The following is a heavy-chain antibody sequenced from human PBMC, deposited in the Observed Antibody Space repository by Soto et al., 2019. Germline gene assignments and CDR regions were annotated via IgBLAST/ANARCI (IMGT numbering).Heavy chain of an antibody. CDR1: GFIFRNFG. CDR2: ISGDGNDK. D-gene: IGHD1-26*01. Sequence: QVQLGDSGGGGVQPGRSLRLSCAASGFIFRNFGMHWVRRAPGKGLEWVAVISGDGNDKYYPASMKGRFTISRDNFNNTLYLQLNSLRPEDTAVYHCVQGASTAHQPLNSWGQGVLVTVSS. J-gene: IGHJ4*02. V-gene: IGHV3-30*03. CDR3: VQGASTAHQPLNS.